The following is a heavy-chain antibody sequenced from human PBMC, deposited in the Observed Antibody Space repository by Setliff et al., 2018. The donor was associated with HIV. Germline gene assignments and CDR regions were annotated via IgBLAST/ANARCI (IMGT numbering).Heavy chain of an antibody. CDR2: LSGDGTYT. V-gene: IGHV3-23*03. Sequence: PGGSLRLSCAASGFNFNNDAMSWVRQAPGKGLEWVSVLSGDGTYTSYADSVRGRFIISRDDSKKTLNLQMNRLRVDDTAIYFCVKEPSTCSAVRPVLCGYYDSWGHGTPVTVSS. CDR1: GFNFNNDA. D-gene: IGHD6-6*01. CDR3: VKEPSTCSAVRPVLCGYYDS. J-gene: IGHJ4*01.